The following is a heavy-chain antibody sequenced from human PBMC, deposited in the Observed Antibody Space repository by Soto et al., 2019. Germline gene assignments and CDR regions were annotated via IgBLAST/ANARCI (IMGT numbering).Heavy chain of an antibody. J-gene: IGHJ5*02. CDR3: ATKNWNHNLLDP. CDR1: GGSISSGGYY. D-gene: IGHD1-1*01. CDR2: IYYSGST. V-gene: IGHV4-31*03. Sequence: PSETLSLTCTVSGGSISSGGYYWSWILHHPGKGLEWIGYIYYSGSTYYNPSLKSRVTMSVETSKNQFSLKLTSMTAADTAVYYCATKNWNHNLLDPWGQGTLITVSS.